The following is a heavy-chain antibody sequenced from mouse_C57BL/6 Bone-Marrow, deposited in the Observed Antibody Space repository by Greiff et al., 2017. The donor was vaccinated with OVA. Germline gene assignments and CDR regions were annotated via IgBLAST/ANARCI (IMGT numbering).Heavy chain of an antibody. J-gene: IGHJ2*01. Sequence: VMLVESGAELARPGASVKLSCKASGYTFTSYGISWVKQRTGQGLEWIGEIYPRSGNTYYNEKFKGKATLTADKSSSTAYMELRSLTSEDSAVYFCAPFDYYGSSPFDYWGQGTTLTVSS. CDR1: GYTFTSYG. D-gene: IGHD1-1*01. CDR2: IYPRSGNT. CDR3: APFDYYGSSPFDY. V-gene: IGHV1-81*01.